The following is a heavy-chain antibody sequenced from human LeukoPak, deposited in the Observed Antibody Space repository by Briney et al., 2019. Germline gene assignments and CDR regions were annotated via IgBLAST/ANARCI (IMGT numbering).Heavy chain of an antibody. CDR1: GGSFSGYY. V-gene: IGHV4-34*01. J-gene: IGHJ3*02. Sequence: KPSETLSLTCAVYGGSFSGYYWSWIRQPPGKGLEWIGEINHSGSTNYNPSLKSRVTISVDTSKNQFSLKLSSVTAADTAVYYCASYYVWGSYRYPPPAFDIWGQGTMVTVSS. CDR3: ASYYVWGSYRYPPPAFDI. CDR2: INHSGST. D-gene: IGHD3-16*02.